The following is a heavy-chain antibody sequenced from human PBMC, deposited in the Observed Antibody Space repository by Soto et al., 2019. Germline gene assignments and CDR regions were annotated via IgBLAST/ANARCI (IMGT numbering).Heavy chain of an antibody. J-gene: IGHJ5*02. Sequence: SDALYLNCADSGGSFIGFYWTWSRQSPGKGLEWLGDINHVGITNYNPSLKSRVSIPVDTSKSQFSLKLSSVTAADTAVYYCAREDTSMAFDPWGQGTLVTVSS. D-gene: IGHD5-18*01. CDR3: AREDTSMAFDP. CDR2: INHVGIT. CDR1: GGSFIGFY. V-gene: IGHV4-34*01.